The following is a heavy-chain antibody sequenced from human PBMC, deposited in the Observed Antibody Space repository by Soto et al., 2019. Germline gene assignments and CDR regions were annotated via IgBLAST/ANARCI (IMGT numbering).Heavy chain of an antibody. D-gene: IGHD3-16*01. Sequence: SETLSLTCTVSGGSISSYYWSWIRQPPGKGLEWIGYIYYSGSTNYNPSLKSRVTISVDTSKNQFSLKLSSVTAADTAVYYCARAGLGDRSYYFDYWGQGTLVTVSS. CDR2: IYYSGST. V-gene: IGHV4-59*01. CDR3: ARAGLGDRSYYFDY. J-gene: IGHJ4*02. CDR1: GGSISSYY.